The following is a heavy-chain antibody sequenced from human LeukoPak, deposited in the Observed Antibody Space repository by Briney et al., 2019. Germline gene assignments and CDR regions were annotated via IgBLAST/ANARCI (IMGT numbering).Heavy chain of an antibody. J-gene: IGHJ4*02. Sequence: GGSLRLSCAASGFAFSSYWMSWVRQAPGKGLEWVANIKQDGGEKYYVESVKGRFTISRDNVKNSLYLQMNSLRVEDTAVYYCARARGGYDLDYWGQGTLVTVSS. CDR2: IKQDGGEK. V-gene: IGHV3-7*01. CDR1: GFAFSSYW. CDR3: ARARGGYDLDY. D-gene: IGHD5-12*01.